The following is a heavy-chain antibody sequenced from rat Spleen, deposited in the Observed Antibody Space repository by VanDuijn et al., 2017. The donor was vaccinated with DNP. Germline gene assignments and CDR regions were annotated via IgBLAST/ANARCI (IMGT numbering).Heavy chain of an antibody. CDR3: IRWNSGHFDY. CDR1: GFTLSEYY. V-gene: IGHV5-22*01. D-gene: IGHD4-3*01. J-gene: IGHJ2*01. Sequence: EVQLVESGGGLVQPGRSLKLSCAASGFTLSEYYMAWVRQTPRKGLEWVATISHGGSATYYRDSVKGRFSISRDIAKTTLYLQMNSLRSEDMATYYCIRWNSGHFDYWGQGVMVTVSS. CDR2: ISHGGSAT.